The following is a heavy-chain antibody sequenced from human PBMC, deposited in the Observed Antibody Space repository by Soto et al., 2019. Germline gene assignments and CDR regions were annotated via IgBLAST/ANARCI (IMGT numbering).Heavy chain of an antibody. CDR1: GYSVTSYW. J-gene: IGHJ6*02. CDR3: ARQSLGYCSGGSCYSTGYYYGMDV. D-gene: IGHD2-15*01. V-gene: IGHV5-10-1*01. Sequence: GESLKISCKGSGYSVTSYWMSWVRQMPGKGLEWMGRIDPSDSYTNYSPSFQGHVTISADRSISTAYLQWSSLKASDTAMYYCARQSLGYCSGGSCYSTGYYYGMDVWGQGTTVTVSS. CDR2: IDPSDSYT.